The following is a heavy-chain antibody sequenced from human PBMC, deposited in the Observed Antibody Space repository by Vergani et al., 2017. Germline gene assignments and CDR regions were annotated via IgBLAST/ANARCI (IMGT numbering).Heavy chain of an antibody. CDR2: IRYDGSNK. J-gene: IGHJ6*02. D-gene: IGHD2-2*01. CDR3: AKVLPIVVVPAARGYYYYGMDV. CDR1: GFTFSSYG. V-gene: IGHV3-30*02. Sequence: QVQLVESGGGVVQPGGSLRLSCVASGFTFSSYGMHWVRQAPGKGLEWVALIRYDGSNKYYADSVKGRFTISRDNSNNTLYLQMNSLRAEDTAVYYCAKVLPIVVVPAARGYYYYGMDVWGQGTTVTVSS.